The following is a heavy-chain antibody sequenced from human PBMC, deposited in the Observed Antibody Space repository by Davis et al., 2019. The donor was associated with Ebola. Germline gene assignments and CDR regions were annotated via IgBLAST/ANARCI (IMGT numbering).Heavy chain of an antibody. CDR2: INPDGSST. CDR3: VRIATVTTQDY. CDR1: GFAFSKYW. D-gene: IGHD4-17*01. V-gene: IGHV3-74*01. J-gene: IGHJ4*02. Sequence: GESLKISCAASGFAFSKYWMHWVRQVPGKGLVWVSRINPDGSSTNYADSVKGRFTISSDNARNTLSLQMNSLRAEDTAVYYCVRIATVTTQDYWGQGTLVSVSS.